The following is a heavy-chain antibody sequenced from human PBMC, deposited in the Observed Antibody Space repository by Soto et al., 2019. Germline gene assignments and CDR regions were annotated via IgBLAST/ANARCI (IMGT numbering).Heavy chain of an antibody. D-gene: IGHD4-17*01. CDR1: GGSISSYY. CDR2: IYYSGST. Sequence: SETLSLTCTVSGGSISSYYWSWIRQPPGKGLEWIGYIYYSGSTNYNPSLKSRVTISVDTSKNQFSLKLSSVTAADTAVYYCARTRYNHYGDLFDYWGQGTLVTVSS. V-gene: IGHV4-59*08. J-gene: IGHJ4*02. CDR3: ARTRYNHYGDLFDY.